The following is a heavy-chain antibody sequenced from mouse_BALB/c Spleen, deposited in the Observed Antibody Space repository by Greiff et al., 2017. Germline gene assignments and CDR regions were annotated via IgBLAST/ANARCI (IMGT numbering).Heavy chain of an antibody. CDR2: ISSGGSYT. D-gene: IGHD2-1*01. CDR3: ARHGGNYEGWYFDV. V-gene: IGHV5-9-3*01. Sequence: DVKLVESGGGLVKPGGSLKLSCAASGFTFSSYAMSWVRQTPEKRLEWVATISSGGSYTYYPDSVKGRFTISRDNAKNTLYLQMSSLRSEDTAMYYCARHGGNYEGWYFDVWGAGTTVTVSS. J-gene: IGHJ1*01. CDR1: GFTFSSYA.